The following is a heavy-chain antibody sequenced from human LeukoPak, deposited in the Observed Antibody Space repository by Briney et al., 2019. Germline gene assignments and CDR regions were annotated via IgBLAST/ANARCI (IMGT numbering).Heavy chain of an antibody. D-gene: IGHD6-13*01. CDR2: ITGSGSTT. CDR1: GFTFRNYA. V-gene: IGHV3-23*01. CDR3: AKDKLAGIGSWFDP. Sequence: PGGSLRLSCAASGFTFRNYAVVWVRQAPGKGLEWVSAITGSGSTTYYADSVRGRFTIYRDNSKNTLYLQMNSLRAEDTAVYYCAKDKLAGIGSWFDPWGQGTLVTVSS. J-gene: IGHJ5*02.